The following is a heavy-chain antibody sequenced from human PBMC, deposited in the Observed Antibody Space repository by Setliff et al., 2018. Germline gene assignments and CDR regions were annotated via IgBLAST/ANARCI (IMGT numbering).Heavy chain of an antibody. J-gene: IGHJ3*02. CDR1: GDSISSSSYY. V-gene: IGHV4-39*01. D-gene: IGHD2-15*01. Sequence: PSETLSLTCSVSGDSISSSSYYWGWIRQPPGKGLEWIGSINYSGITYYSPSLKSRVIASVDTSKNQFSLKLSSVTAADTAVYYCARLPGYCNGGNCYGYYTFDIWGQGTMVTV. CDR3: ARLPGYCNGGNCYGYYTFDI. CDR2: INYSGIT.